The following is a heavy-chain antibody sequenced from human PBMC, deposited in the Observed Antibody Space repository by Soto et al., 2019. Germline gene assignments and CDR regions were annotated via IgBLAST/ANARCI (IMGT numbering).Heavy chain of an antibody. CDR3: AKDAGGSSTSCYVCGPLLLYTYYYGMDV. Sequence: QPGGSLRLSCAASGFTFSSYAMSWVRQAPGKGLEWVSAISGSGGSTYYADSVKGRFTISRDNSKNTLYLQMNSLRAEDTAVYYCAKDAGGSSTSCYVCGPLLLYTYYYGMDVWGQGTTVTVSS. CDR2: ISGSGGST. D-gene: IGHD2-2*01. CDR1: GFTFSSYA. V-gene: IGHV3-23*01. J-gene: IGHJ6*02.